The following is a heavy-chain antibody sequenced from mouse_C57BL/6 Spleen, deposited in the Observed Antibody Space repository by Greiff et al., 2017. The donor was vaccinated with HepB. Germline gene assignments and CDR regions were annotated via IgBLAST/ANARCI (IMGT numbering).Heavy chain of an antibody. V-gene: IGHV1-18*01. Sequence: VQLQQSGPELVKPGASVKISCKASGYTFTDYNMDWVKQSHGKSLEWIGDINPNNGGTIYNQKFKGKATLTVDKSSSTAYMELRSLTSEDTAVYYCARSLYGYDEGFDYWGQGTTLTVSS. CDR2: INPNNGGT. D-gene: IGHD2-2*01. CDR3: ARSLYGYDEGFDY. CDR1: GYTFTDYN. J-gene: IGHJ2*01.